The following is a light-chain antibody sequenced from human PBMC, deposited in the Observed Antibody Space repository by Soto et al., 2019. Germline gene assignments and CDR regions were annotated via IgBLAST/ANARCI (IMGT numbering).Light chain of an antibody. J-gene: IGKJ3*01. Sequence: DIQMTQSPSSLSASVGDRVTITCRASQSIKNYLNWYQQKPGKAPKLLIYAASSLQSGVPSRFNGRGSGTDFTVSISSLQPEDVATYYCHQRYSIPFTFDPGTKMDIK. CDR2: AAS. V-gene: IGKV1-39*01. CDR1: QSIKNY. CDR3: HQRYSIPFT.